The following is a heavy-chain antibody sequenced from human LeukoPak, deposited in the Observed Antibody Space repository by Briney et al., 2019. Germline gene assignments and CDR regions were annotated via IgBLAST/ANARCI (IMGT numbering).Heavy chain of an antibody. Sequence: SETLSLTCTVSGGSISSYYWSWIRQSPGKGLEWIGYIHYSGSSNYNPSLKSRVTISVDTSRNQFSLKLRSVTAADTAVYYCARDQVAAAGIGGSLMDWGQGTLVTVSS. CDR3: ARDQVAAAGIGGSLMD. D-gene: IGHD6-13*01. J-gene: IGHJ4*02. V-gene: IGHV4-59*01. CDR2: IHYSGSS. CDR1: GGSISSYY.